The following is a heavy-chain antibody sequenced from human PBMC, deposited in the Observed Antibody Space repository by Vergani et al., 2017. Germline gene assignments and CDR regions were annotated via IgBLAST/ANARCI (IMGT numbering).Heavy chain of an antibody. CDR1: GGSISSYY. V-gene: IGHV4-59*01. CDR2: IYYSGSS. Sequence: QVQLQESGPGLVKPSETLSLTCTVSGGSISSYYWSWIRQPPGKGLEWIGYIYYSGSSNYNPSLKSRVTISVDTSKNQFSLKLSSVTAADTAVYYCARDRKEAGGAFDIWGQGTMVTVSS. D-gene: IGHD6-13*01. CDR3: ARDRKEAGGAFDI. J-gene: IGHJ3*02.